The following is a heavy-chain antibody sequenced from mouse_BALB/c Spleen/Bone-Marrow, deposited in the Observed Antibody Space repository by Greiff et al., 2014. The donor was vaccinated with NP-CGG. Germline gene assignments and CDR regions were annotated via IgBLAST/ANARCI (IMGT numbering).Heavy chain of an antibody. CDR3: ASYRYAWYFDV. V-gene: IGHV14-3*02. D-gene: IGHD2-14*01. CDR1: GFNIKDTY. J-gene: IGHJ1*01. Sequence: EVQLQQSGAELVKPGASVKLSCTASGFNIKDTYMHWVKQRPEQGPEWIGRIDPANGNTKYDPKFQGKATITADTSSNTAYLQLSSLTSEDTAVYYCASYRYAWYFDVWGAGTTVTVSP. CDR2: IDPANGNT.